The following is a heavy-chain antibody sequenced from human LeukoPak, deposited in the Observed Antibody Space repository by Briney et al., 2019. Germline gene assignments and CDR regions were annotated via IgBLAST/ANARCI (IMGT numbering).Heavy chain of an antibody. CDR2: IKSDESTR. CDR3: ANRESKLAYCGGDCYFGFDY. D-gene: IGHD2-21*02. CDR1: GFTFTSYW. Sequence: PGGSLRLSCAASGFTFTSYWMHWVRHAPGKGLVWVSRIKSDESTRDYADFVKGRFTISRDNARNTVYLQINSLIAEDTAVYYCANRESKLAYCGGDCYFGFDYWGQGTLVTVSS. V-gene: IGHV3-74*01. J-gene: IGHJ4*02.